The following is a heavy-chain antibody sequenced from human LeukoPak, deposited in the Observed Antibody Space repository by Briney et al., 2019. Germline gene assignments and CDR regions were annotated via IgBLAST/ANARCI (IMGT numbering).Heavy chain of an antibody. CDR3: ARTGEYSGSGPSWAFDI. V-gene: IGHV1-69*05. CDR1: GGTFSSYA. J-gene: IGHJ3*02. CDR2: IIPIFGTA. Sequence: ASVKVSCKASGGTFSSYAISWVRQAPGQGLEWMGGIIPIFGTANYAQKFQGRVAITTDESTSTAYMELSSLRSEDTAVYYCARTGEYSGSGPSWAFDIWGQGTMVTVSS. D-gene: IGHD3-10*01.